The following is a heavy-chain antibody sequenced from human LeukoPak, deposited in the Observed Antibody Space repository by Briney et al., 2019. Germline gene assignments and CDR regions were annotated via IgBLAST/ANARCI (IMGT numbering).Heavy chain of an antibody. Sequence: SETLSLTCAVYGGSFSGYYWSWIRQPPGKGLEWIGEINHSGSTNYSPSLKSRVTISVDTSKNQFSLRLSSVTAADTAVYYCARARTHYSDGSGLNWFDPWGQGTLVTVSS. CDR1: GGSFSGYY. J-gene: IGHJ5*02. V-gene: IGHV4-34*01. D-gene: IGHD3-22*01. CDR3: ARARTHYSDGSGLNWFDP. CDR2: INHSGST.